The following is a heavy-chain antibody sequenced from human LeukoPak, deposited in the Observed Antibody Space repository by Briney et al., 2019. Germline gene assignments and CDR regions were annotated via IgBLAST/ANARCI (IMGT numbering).Heavy chain of an antibody. CDR3: TVWFGELTH. Sequence: GASVKVSCEASGYTFTDYNIHWVRQAPGQGLEWMGWISPNSGGTNYAQKFQGRVTMTRGTSITTAYMELSRLRSDDTAMYYCTVWFGELTHWGQGTLVTVSS. CDR1: GYTFTDYN. D-gene: IGHD3-10*01. CDR2: ISPNSGGT. V-gene: IGHV1-2*02. J-gene: IGHJ4*02.